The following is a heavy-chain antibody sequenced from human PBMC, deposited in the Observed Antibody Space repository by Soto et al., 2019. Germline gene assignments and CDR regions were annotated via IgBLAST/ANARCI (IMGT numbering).Heavy chain of an antibody. D-gene: IGHD2-15*01. CDR3: ATYCSGGSCYLDY. CDR1: GGSISSGGYY. J-gene: IGHJ4*02. V-gene: IGHV4-31*03. CDR2: IYYSGST. Sequence: QVQLQESGPGLVKPSQTLSLTCTVSGGSISSGGYYWSWIRQHPGKGLEWIGYIYYSGSTYYNPSCKSRVTIPVDTSKNQFTLKLSSVTAADTAVYYCATYCSGGSCYLDYWGQGTLVTVSS.